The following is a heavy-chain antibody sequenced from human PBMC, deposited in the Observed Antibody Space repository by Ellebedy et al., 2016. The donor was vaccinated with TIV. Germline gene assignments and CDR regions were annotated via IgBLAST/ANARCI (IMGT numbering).Heavy chain of an antibody. CDR2: IVNSGDIT. CDR3: AKLRVVVDEGVF. J-gene: IGHJ4*02. CDR1: EFTFSTYA. Sequence: GESLKISCAASEFTFSTYAMSWVRQAPGKGLEWVSAIVNSGDITYYADSVKGRFTISRDNSKNTLFLQMNSLRAEDTAVYYCAKLRVVVDEGVFWGQGTLVTVSS. D-gene: IGHD2-15*01. V-gene: IGHV3-23*01.